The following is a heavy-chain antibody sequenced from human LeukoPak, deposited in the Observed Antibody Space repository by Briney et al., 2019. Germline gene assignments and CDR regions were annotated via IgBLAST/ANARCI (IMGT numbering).Heavy chain of an antibody. V-gene: IGHV3-11*01. CDR2: ISSSGSTI. CDR1: GFTFSYYY. D-gene: IGHD3-9*01. CDR3: AREGYYDILTGSAFDY. J-gene: IGHJ4*02. Sequence: GGSLRLSCAASGFTFSYYYMSWIRQAPGKGLEWVSYISSSGSTIYYADSVKGRFTISRDNAKNSLYLQMNSLRAEDTAVYYCAREGYYDILTGSAFDYWGQGTLVTVSS.